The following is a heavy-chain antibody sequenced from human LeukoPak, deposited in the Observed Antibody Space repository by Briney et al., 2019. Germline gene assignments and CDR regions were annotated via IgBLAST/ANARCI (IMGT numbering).Heavy chain of an antibody. V-gene: IGHV4-4*07. D-gene: IGHD3-10*01. CDR2: IYTSGST. J-gene: IGHJ3*02. CDR1: GGSISSYY. CDR3: ARLGLGFGELSFDI. Sequence: SETLSLTCTVSGGSISSYYWSWIRQPAGKGLEWIGRIYTSGSTNYNPSLKSRVTMPVDTSKNQFSLKLSSVTAADTAVYYCARLGLGFGELSFDIWGQGTMVTVSS.